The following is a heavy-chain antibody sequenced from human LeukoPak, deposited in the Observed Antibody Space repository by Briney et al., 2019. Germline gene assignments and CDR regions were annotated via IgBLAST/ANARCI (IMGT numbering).Heavy chain of an antibody. J-gene: IGHJ4*02. CDR1: GASISSGGYY. CDR2: IYYSGST. V-gene: IGHV4-61*08. CDR3: ARVPYYDFWSGYNYFDY. Sequence: PSETLSLTCTVSGASISSGGYYWSWIRQHPGKGLEWIGYIYYSGSTNYNPSLKSRVTISVDTSKNQFSLKLSSVTAADTAVYYCARVPYYDFWSGYNYFDYWGQGTLVTVSS. D-gene: IGHD3-3*01.